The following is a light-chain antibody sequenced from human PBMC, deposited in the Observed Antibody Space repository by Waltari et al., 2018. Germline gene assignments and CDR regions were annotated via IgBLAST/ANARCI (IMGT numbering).Light chain of an antibody. CDR2: DVN. CDR3: CSYAGSSLYV. V-gene: IGLV2-11*01. CDR1: STDVGGYHP. J-gene: IGLJ1*01. Sequence: QSALTQPPSVSGSPGQSVTISCTGTSTDVGGYHPVSWYQQQPGKAPKLMIYDVNKWPSGVPDRFSGSKSGNTASLTISGLQAEDEADFYCCSYAGSSLYVFGSGTKVTVL.